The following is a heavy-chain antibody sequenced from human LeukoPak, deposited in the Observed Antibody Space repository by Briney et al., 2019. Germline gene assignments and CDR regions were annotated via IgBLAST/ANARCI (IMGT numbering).Heavy chain of an antibody. CDR2: ISGSGGST. J-gene: IGHJ4*02. V-gene: IGHV3-23*01. D-gene: IGHD5-12*01. Sequence: GGSLRLSCTASGFTFSSYAMSWVRQAPGKGLEWVSAISGSGGSTYYADSVKGRFTISRDNSKNTLYLQMNSLRAEDTAVYYCAREENHIVTTSYYFDHWGQGTLVTVSS. CDR1: GFTFSSYA. CDR3: AREENHIVTTSYYFDH.